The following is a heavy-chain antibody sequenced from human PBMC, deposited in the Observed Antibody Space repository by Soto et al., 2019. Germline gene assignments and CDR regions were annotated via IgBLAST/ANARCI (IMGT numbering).Heavy chain of an antibody. CDR2: ISWDGGST. V-gene: IGHV3-43*01. D-gene: IGHD3-22*01. Sequence: GGSLRQSVAASGCAFVDYSRHCVRQAPGKGLEWVSLISWDGGSTYYADTVKGRFTISRDNRKNSLYLQMNSLRTADTALYYCAKDMNYYDISGYCAANEYQCDYVTDDGVQGTTVTDFS. J-gene: IGHJ6*02. CDR1: GCAFVDYS. CDR3: AKDMNYYDISGYCAANEYQCDYVTDD.